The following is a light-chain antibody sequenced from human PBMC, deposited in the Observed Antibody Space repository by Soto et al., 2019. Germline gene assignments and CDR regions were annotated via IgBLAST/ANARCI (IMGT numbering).Light chain of an antibody. J-gene: IGKJ5*01. CDR3: QQYGSSLPIT. Sequence: IVLTQAPGTLSLSPGERATLSCRASQSVSSSSLAWYQQKPGQAPRLLIYGASSRATGIPDRFSGSGSGTDFTLTISRLEPADFAVFFCQQYGSSLPITFGQGTRMEIK. CDR2: GAS. V-gene: IGKV3-20*01. CDR1: QSVSSSS.